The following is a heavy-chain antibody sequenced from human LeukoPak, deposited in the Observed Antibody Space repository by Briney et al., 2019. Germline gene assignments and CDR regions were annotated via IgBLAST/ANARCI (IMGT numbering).Heavy chain of an antibody. D-gene: IGHD3-22*01. CDR1: GYTFTFFY. V-gene: IGHV1-2*02. CDR2: SDPKTGAT. J-gene: IGHJ4*02. Sequence: ASVKVSFKASGYTFTFFYIHWLRQVPGQAFEWVGWSDPKTGATKYEHFQGRVTMTSDTSTRTAYMELSGLKSDDTAIYYCARANAYDNSGYSPEFRYWGQGTLVTVSS. CDR3: ARANAYDNSGYSPEFRY.